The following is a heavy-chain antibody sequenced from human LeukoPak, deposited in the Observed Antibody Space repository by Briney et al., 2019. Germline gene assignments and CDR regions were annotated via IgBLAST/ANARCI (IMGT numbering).Heavy chain of an antibody. CDR3: AGGNSGHNWFDP. J-gene: IGHJ5*02. CDR2: SSAYNGDT. CDR1: GYTFTAYG. D-gene: IGHD4-23*01. Sequence: ASVKVPCKASGYTFTAYGITWVRQAPGQGLEWMGWSSAYNGDTNQAQKFQGRVTMTTDTSTSTAYMELRSLRSDDTAVYYCAGGNSGHNWFDPWGQGTPVTVSS. V-gene: IGHV1-18*01.